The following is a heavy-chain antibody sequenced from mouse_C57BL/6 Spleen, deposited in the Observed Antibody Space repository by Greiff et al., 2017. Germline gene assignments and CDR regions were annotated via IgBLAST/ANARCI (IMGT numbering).Heavy chain of an antibody. D-gene: IGHD1-1*01. CDR3: VSGIYYCGSSGAMDY. V-gene: IGHV1-78*01. CDR1: GYTFTDHT. Sequence: VQLQQSDAELVKPGASVKISCKVSGYTFTDHTIHWMKQRPEQGLEWIGYIYPRDGSTKYNEKFKGKATLTADKSSSTAYMQLNSLTSEDSAVYFCVSGIYYCGSSGAMDYWGQGTSVTVSS. CDR2: IYPRDGST. J-gene: IGHJ4*01.